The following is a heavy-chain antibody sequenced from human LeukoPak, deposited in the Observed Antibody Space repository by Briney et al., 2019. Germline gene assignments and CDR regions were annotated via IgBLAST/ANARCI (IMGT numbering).Heavy chain of an antibody. J-gene: IGHJ4*02. D-gene: IGHD3-3*01. CDR3: ARTYDFWSGWFDY. CDR2: IIPIFGTA. Sequence: SVKVSCKASGGTFSSYAISWVRQAPGQGLEWMGGIIPIFGTANYAQKFQGRVTMTRDTSTSTVYMELSSLRSEDTAVYYCARTYDFWSGWFDYWGQGTLVTVSS. V-gene: IGHV1-69*05. CDR1: GGTFSSYA.